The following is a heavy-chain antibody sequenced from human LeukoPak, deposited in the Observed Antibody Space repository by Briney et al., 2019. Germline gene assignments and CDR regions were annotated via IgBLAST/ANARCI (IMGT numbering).Heavy chain of an antibody. J-gene: IGHJ4*02. V-gene: IGHV4-34*01. CDR2: INHSGST. CDR3: ARGYSGRPFDY. Sequence: SETLSLTCAVYGGSFSGYYWSWIRQPPGKGLEWIGEINHSGSTNYNPSLKSRVTISVDTSKNQFSPKLSSVTAADTAVYYCARGYSGRPFDYWGQGTLVTVSS. D-gene: IGHD1-26*01. CDR1: GGSFSGYY.